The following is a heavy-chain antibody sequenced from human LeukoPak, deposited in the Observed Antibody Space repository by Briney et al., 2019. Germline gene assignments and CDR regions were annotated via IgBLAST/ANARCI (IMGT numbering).Heavy chain of an antibody. CDR1: GYTLTELS. CDR3: ATDLLGEAGIFDY. J-gene: IGHJ4*02. V-gene: IGHV1-24*01. D-gene: IGHD3-10*01. CDR2: LDPEDGET. Sequence: GASVKVSCKVSGYTLTELSMHWVRQAPGKGLEWMGGLDPEDGETIYAQKFQGRVTMTEDTSTDTAYMELSSLRSEDTAVYYCATDLLGEAGIFDYWGQGTLVTVSS.